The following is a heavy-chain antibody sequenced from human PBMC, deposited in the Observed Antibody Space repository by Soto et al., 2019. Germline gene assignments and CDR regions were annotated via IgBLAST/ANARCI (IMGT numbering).Heavy chain of an antibody. Sequence: EVQLVETGGGLIQPGGSLRLSCLASGFTVTTNYMIWVRQPPGKGLEWVSTTFSGGSTNYADSVRGRFSISRDNSKNSLYLQMNSLRDEDTAVYYCARDGTNYYYGMDVWGQGTTVTVSS. CDR3: ARDGTNYYYGMDV. V-gene: IGHV3-53*02. CDR2: TFSGGST. D-gene: IGHD2-2*01. J-gene: IGHJ6*02. CDR1: GFTVTTNY.